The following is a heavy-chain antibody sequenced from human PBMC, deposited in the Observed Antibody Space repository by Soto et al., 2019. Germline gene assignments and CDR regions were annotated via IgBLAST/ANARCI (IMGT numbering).Heavy chain of an antibody. CDR3: AIALYCSGGRCLFDP. D-gene: IGHD2-15*01. V-gene: IGHV1-69*02. J-gene: IGHJ5*02. Sequence: ASVKVSCKASGGTFSSYTISWVRQAPGQGLEWMGRIIPILGIANYAQKFQGRVTITADKSTSTAYMELSSLRSEDTAVYYCAIALYCSGGRCLFDPWGQGTLVPVSS. CDR2: IIPILGIA. CDR1: GGTFSSYT.